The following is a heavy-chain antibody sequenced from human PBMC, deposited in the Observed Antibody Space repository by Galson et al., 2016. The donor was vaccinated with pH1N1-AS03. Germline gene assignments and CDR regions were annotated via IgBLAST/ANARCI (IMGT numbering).Heavy chain of an antibody. J-gene: IGHJ4*02. CDR2: IYPGDSDT. D-gene: IGHD5-24*01. CDR3: AIGDGYNYYFDY. Sequence: QSGAEVKKPGESLMISCKASGFRFTTYWIAWVRQLPGKGLEWMGFIYPGDSDTKYSPSFQGQVTISADKSISTAYLRWNSLKASDTAMYYRAIGDGYNYYFDYWGQGTLVTVSS. V-gene: IGHV5-51*03. CDR1: GFRFTTYW.